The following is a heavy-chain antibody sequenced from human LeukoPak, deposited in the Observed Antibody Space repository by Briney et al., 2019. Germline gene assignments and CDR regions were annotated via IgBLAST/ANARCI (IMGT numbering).Heavy chain of an antibody. CDR3: ARPHGRGYSYGYGFYYFDY. CDR2: INHSGST. D-gene: IGHD5-18*01. CDR1: GGSFSGYY. V-gene: IGHV4-34*01. J-gene: IGHJ4*02. Sequence: PSETLSLTCAVYGGSFSGYYWSWIRQPPGKGLEWIGGINHSGSTNYNPSLKSRVTISVDTSKNQFSLKLSSVTAADTAVYYCARPHGRGYSYGYGFYYFDYWGQGTLVTVSS.